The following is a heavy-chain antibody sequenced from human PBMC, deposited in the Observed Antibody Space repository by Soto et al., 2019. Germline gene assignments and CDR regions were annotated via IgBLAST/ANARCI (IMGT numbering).Heavy chain of an antibody. CDR3: AREDRGVIMTNFLVSWFDP. Sequence: SETLSLTCAVSGGSISSGGYSWNWIRQPPGKGLEWIGYIYHSGSTYYNPSLKSRVAISMDRSQNQFSLKLSSVTAADTAMYYCAREDRGVIMTNFLVSWFDPWGQGTLVTVSS. D-gene: IGHD3-10*01. V-gene: IGHV4-30-2*01. CDR2: IYHSGST. CDR1: GGSISSGGYS. J-gene: IGHJ5*02.